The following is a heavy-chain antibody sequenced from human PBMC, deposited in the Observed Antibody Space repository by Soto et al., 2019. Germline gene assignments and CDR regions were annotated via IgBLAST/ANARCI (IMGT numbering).Heavy chain of an antibody. CDR1: GGTFRTNA. D-gene: IGHD3-3*02. Sequence: QVQLVQSGAEVKKPGSSVKISCKASGGTFRTNAFSWVRQAPGQGLEWMGGIIPIFPTPDYAQKFQVRVTITADESTTTTYMELSSLRSEDTATYYCARDKDRQQLGGNYYYIMDVWGQGTTVTVSS. V-gene: IGHV1-69*12. J-gene: IGHJ6*02. CDR2: IIPIFPTP. CDR3: ARDKDRQQLGGNYYYIMDV.